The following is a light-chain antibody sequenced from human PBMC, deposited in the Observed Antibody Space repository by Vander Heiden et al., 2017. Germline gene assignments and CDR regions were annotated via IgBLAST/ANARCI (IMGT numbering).Light chain of an antibody. CDR1: QSLVHSDGNTY. Sequence: DIVMTQTPLSLPVILGQPASISCRSSQSLVHSDGNTYLSWLHQRPGQPPRLLIYKISKRFSGVPDKFSGSGAGTDFTLTISRVEPEDVGIYYCVQGAQFPYTFGPGTKLDIK. CDR3: VQGAQFPYT. J-gene: IGKJ2*01. CDR2: KIS. V-gene: IGKV2-24*01.